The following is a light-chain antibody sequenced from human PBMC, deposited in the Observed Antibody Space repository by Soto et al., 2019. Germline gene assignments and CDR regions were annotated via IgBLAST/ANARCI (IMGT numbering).Light chain of an antibody. CDR2: DTF. CDR1: QSLASN. J-gene: IGKJ1*01. V-gene: IGKV3-15*01. Sequence: DIVLTQSPATLSVSPGESATLSCRASQSLASNLAWYQQKPGQTPRLLIYDTFTRATDIPARFSASGSGTEFTLTISSLQSEDFAIYYCQQYNNWPRTFGQGTKVEIK. CDR3: QQYNNWPRT.